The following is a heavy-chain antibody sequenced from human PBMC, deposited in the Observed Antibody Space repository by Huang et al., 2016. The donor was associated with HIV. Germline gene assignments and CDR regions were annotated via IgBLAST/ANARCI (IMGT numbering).Heavy chain of an antibody. J-gene: IGHJ4*02. CDR2: IYPRDSET. D-gene: IGHD5-18*01. Sequence: EVLLVQSGAELKEPGESLKISCTASGYGFGSYWIGWVRQKPGKGLEWMGIIYPRDSETKYGPSFDGQVTISADKSTRTAYLQWESLKAPDTAIYFCARQVDGFRSHFDFWGQGTLVSVSS. V-gene: IGHV5-51*01. CDR1: GYGFGSYW. CDR3: ARQVDGFRSHFDF.